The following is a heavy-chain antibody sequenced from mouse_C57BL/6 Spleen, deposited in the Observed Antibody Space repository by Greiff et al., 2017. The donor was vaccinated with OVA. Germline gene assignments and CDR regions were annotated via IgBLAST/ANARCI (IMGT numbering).Heavy chain of an antibody. Sequence: VHVKQSGPELVKPGASVKISCKASGYSFTDYNMNWVKQSNGKSLEWIGVINPNYGTTSYNQKFKGKATLTVDQSSSTAYMQLNSLTSEDSAVYYCAGNGNYSYFDYWGQGTTLTVSS. CDR3: AGNGNYSYFDY. D-gene: IGHD2-1*01. V-gene: IGHV1-39*01. CDR1: GYSFTDYN. J-gene: IGHJ2*01. CDR2: INPNYGTT.